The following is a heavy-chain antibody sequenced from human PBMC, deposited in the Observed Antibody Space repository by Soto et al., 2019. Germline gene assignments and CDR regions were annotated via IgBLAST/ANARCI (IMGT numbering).Heavy chain of an antibody. Sequence: QVQLVQSGAEVQKPGSSVKVSCKASGGTFSSYTISWVRQAPGQGLEWMGRIIPILGIANYAQKFQGRVTITADKSTSTAYMELSSLRSEDTAVSYCARDHSEYVDTAMEIDYWGQGTLVTVSS. CDR1: GGTFSSYT. D-gene: IGHD5-18*01. V-gene: IGHV1-69*08. CDR2: IIPILGIA. CDR3: ARDHSEYVDTAMEIDY. J-gene: IGHJ4*02.